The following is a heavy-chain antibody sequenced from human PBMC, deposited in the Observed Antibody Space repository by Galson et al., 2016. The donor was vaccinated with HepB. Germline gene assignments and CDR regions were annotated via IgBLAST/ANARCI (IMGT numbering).Heavy chain of an antibody. V-gene: IGHV1-8*01. J-gene: IGHJ4*02. CDR1: GYTFTSYD. CDR3: VSGFLGPRDY. Sequence: SVKVSCKASGYTFTSYDINWVRQATGQGPEWIGWITPNTAYAGYAQNFRGRVTMTINTSISTAYMELSSLTSEDTAVYYCVSGFLGPRDYWGQGTLVTVSS. D-gene: IGHD1-26*01. CDR2: ITPNTAYA.